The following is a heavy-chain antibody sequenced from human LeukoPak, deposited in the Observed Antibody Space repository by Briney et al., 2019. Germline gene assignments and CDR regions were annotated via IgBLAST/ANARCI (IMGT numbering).Heavy chain of an antibody. Sequence: SETLSLTCTVSGGSISSSRYYWSWIRQPPGKGLDWIGYIHYTGLTNYNPSLTSRLTISVDTSKNQFSLKLRSVTAADAAVYFCARVVPDGYSDYWGQGTLVTVSS. CDR3: ARVVPDGYSDY. CDR1: GGSISSSRYY. J-gene: IGHJ4*02. CDR2: IHYTGLT. V-gene: IGHV4-61*01. D-gene: IGHD2-2*01.